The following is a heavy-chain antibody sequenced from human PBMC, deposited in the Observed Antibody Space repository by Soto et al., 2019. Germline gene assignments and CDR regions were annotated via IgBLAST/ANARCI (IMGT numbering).Heavy chain of an antibody. CDR1: GGSISSGGYS. CDR2: IYHSGST. CDR3: ASRRRVAHGMDV. D-gene: IGHD5-12*01. Sequence: SETLSLTCAVSGGSISSGGYSWSWIRQPPGKGLEWIGYIYHSGSTYYNPSLKSRVTISVDRSKNQFSLKLSSVTAADTAVYYCASRRRVAHGMDVWGQGTTVTVSS. V-gene: IGHV4-30-2*01. J-gene: IGHJ6*02.